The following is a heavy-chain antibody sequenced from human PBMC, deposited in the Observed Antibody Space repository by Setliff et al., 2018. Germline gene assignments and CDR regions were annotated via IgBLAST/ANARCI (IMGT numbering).Heavy chain of an antibody. J-gene: IGHJ4*02. CDR2: VYYSGTA. CDR3: ARGGTFRYFDY. V-gene: IGHV4-59*02. Sequence: SETLSLTCNVSGASVSSHYWDWIRQPPGKGLEWIGYVYYSGTAYYNPSLKSRVTVIVDTSKNQFSLRLSSVTAADTAVYYCARGGTFRYFDYWGQGTPVTVSS. D-gene: IGHD5-12*01. CDR1: GASVSSHY.